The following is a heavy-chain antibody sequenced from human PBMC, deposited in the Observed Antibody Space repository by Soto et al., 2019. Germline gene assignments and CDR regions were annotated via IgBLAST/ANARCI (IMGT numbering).Heavy chain of an antibody. D-gene: IGHD3-22*01. CDR1: GFTFSSYG. V-gene: IGHV3-33*01. J-gene: IGHJ4*02. Sequence: LRLSCAASGFTFSSYGTHWVRQAPGKGLEWVAVIWYDGSNKYYADSVKGRFTISRDNSKNTLYLQMNSLRAEDTAVYYCARGALLGYDSSGYFSYWGQGTLVTVSS. CDR3: ARGALLGYDSSGYFSY. CDR2: IWYDGSNK.